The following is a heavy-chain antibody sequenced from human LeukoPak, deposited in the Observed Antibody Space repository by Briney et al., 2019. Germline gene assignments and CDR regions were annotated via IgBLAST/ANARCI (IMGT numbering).Heavy chain of an antibody. CDR1: GGSISSSDYY. Sequence: SETLSLTCTVSGGSISSSDYYWSWIRQPPGKGLEWIGYIYYSGSTNYNPSLKSRVTISVGTSKNQFSLKLSSVTAADTAVYYCARGGTGTRYNWFDPWGQGTLVTVSS. D-gene: IGHD1-1*01. CDR3: ARGGTGTRYNWFDP. CDR2: IYYSGST. V-gene: IGHV4-61*08. J-gene: IGHJ5*02.